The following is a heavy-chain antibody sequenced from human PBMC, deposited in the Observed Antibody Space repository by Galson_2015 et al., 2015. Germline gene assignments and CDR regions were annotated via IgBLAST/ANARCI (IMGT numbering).Heavy chain of an antibody. Sequence: SLRLSCAASGFTFSSYGMHWVRQAPGKGLEWVAVISYDGSNKYYADSVKGRFTISRDNSKSTLYLQMNSLRAEDTAVYYCAKDAGYCSGGSCPNYYYYMDVWGKGTTVTVSS. J-gene: IGHJ6*03. CDR3: AKDAGYCSGGSCPNYYYYMDV. CDR1: GFTFSSYG. D-gene: IGHD2-15*01. CDR2: ISYDGSNK. V-gene: IGHV3-30*18.